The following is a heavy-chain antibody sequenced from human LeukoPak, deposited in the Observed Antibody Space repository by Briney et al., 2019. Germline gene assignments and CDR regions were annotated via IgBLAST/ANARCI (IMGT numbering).Heavy chain of an antibody. CDR3: ARVQKDKWLRFGPFDY. D-gene: IGHD5-12*01. Sequence: PGRSLRLSCAASGFTFSDYYMSWIRQAPGKGLGWVSYFCGSGSTIDYADSVKGQFTISRDNAKNSLYLQMNSLSAEDTAVYCCARVQKDKWLRFGPFDYWGQGTLVTASS. CDR2: FCGSGSTI. CDR1: GFTFSDYY. J-gene: IGHJ4*02. V-gene: IGHV3-11*01.